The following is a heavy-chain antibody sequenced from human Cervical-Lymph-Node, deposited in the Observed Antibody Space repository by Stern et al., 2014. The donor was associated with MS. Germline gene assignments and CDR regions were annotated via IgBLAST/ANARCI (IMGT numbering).Heavy chain of an antibody. V-gene: IGHV3-66*02. CDR3: ARDHGADCGDDCYSGWFDP. J-gene: IGHJ5*02. CDR2: MYIGGTT. D-gene: IGHD2-21*02. Sequence: EMQLVESGGGLVQPGGSLRLSCAVSGFTVSGTYMSWVRQAPGKGLEWVSLMYIGGTTYYAGSVEGRFTISRDNSKNTLYLQMNSLRDEDTAVYYCARDHGADCGDDCYSGWFDPWGQGTLVTVSS. CDR1: GFTVSGTY.